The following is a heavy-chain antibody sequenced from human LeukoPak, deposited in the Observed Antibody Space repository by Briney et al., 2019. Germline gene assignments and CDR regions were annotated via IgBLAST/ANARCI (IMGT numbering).Heavy chain of an antibody. Sequence: AGGSLRLSCAASGFTFSSYWMHWVRQAPGKGLVWVSRVKSDGSSTNYADSVKGRFTVSRDNAKNTLILQMNSLRAEDTAVYYRARGGSPPEALGDTFDVWGHGTLVTVSS. V-gene: IGHV3-74*01. CDR2: VKSDGSST. J-gene: IGHJ3*01. D-gene: IGHD1-26*01. CDR3: ARGGSPPEALGDTFDV. CDR1: GFTFSSYW.